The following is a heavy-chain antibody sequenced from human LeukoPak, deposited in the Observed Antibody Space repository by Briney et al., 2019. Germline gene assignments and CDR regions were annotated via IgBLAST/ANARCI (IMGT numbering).Heavy chain of an antibody. J-gene: IGHJ4*02. CDR1: GFTFSSYS. V-gene: IGHV3-21*01. CDR3: ARVTMVRGADY. CDR2: ISSSSSYI. Sequence: PGGSLRLSCAASGFTFSSYSMNWVRQAPGKGLEWVSSISSSSSYIYYADSVKGRFTISRDNAKNSLYLQMNSLGAEDTAVYYCARVTMVRGADYWGQGTLVTVSS. D-gene: IGHD3-10*01.